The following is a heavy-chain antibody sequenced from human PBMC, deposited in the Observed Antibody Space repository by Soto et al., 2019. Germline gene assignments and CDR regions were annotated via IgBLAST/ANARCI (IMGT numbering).Heavy chain of an antibody. D-gene: IGHD3-22*01. V-gene: IGHV4-59*08. CDR2: IYYTGTT. CDR1: GGSIRDYY. Sequence: QVQLQESGPGLVKPSETLSLICTVSGGSIRDYYWGWIRQSPGKGLDWIGYIYYTGTTKYNPSLKSRVTISVDSSKNQFSLKLDSVTAADTAVYYCARLGGYYQAFDSWGQGTLVTVSS. CDR3: ARLGGYYQAFDS. J-gene: IGHJ4*02.